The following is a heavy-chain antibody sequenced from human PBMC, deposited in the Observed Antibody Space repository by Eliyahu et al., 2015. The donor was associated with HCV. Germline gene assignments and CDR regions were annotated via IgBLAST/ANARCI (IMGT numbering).Heavy chain of an antibody. D-gene: IGHD4-11*01. CDR1: GYKFSAYY. J-gene: IGHJ4*01. CDR3: ARSEESVAEDDSYITLSTKYFFVY. CDR2: INPYNGAT. Sequence: QVQLVQSGAEVRKPGASVTVSCRASGYKFSAYYFHWXPPXXGAGXGFEWXGWINPYNGATTYAENXRGRIKMTRDTSTNAVHXELDALKVDDTAVYYCARSEESVAEDDSYITLSTKYFFVYWGHGSLVTVSS. V-gene: IGHV1-2*02.